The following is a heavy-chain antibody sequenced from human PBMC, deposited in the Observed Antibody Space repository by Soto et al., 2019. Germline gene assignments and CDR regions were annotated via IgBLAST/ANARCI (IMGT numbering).Heavy chain of an antibody. V-gene: IGHV3-74*01. D-gene: IGHD2-15*01. J-gene: IGHJ4*02. Sequence: EVQLVESGGGLVQPGGSLSPSGAPSGFTFSRYWMHWVRQAPGKGLVWISRIITDGSSTSYVDSVQGRFTISRDNGKNTLFLQMNSLRGEDTAVYYCARRGSGVTRGLHYWGQGTLVTVSS. CDR2: IITDGSST. CDR3: ARRGSGVTRGLHY. CDR1: GFTFSRYW.